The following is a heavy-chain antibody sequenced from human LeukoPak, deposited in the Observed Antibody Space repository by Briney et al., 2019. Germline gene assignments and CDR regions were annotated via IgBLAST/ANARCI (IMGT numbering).Heavy chain of an antibody. J-gene: IGHJ3*02. CDR2: TYYGGNT. Sequence: SQTLSLTCTVSGGTISRGGDNWTRIRQHPGKGLEWIVNTYYGGNTYDNPSLRSRGTISIDTSKSQFSLKLTSVTAADTAVYYCARDRNSGSSLDIWGQGTMLTVSS. V-gene: IGHV4-31*03. CDR1: GGTISRGGDN. D-gene: IGHD6-6*01. CDR3: ARDRNSGSSLDI.